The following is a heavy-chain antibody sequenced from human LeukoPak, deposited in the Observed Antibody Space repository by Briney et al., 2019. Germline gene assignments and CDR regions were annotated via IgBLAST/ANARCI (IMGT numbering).Heavy chain of an antibody. Sequence: AGGSLRLSCAASGFTFSSYWMHWVRQAPGKGLVWVSRIYNDGSTTSYADSVKGRFTISRDNAKHTLYLQMNSLRAEDTAVYYCAREFTSRSFDPWGQGTLVTVSS. V-gene: IGHV3-74*01. D-gene: IGHD2-2*01. CDR1: GFTFSSYW. J-gene: IGHJ5*02. CDR3: AREFTSRSFDP. CDR2: IYNDGSTT.